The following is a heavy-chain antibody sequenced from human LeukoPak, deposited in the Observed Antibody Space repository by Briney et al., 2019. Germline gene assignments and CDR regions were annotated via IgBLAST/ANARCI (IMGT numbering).Heavy chain of an antibody. CDR3: AKDPRRYSRTGGYFDY. V-gene: IGHV3-23*01. Sequence: GGSLRLSCAASGFTFSKYAMSWVRQAPGKGPDWVSAISGSGGSTYYVDSVNGRFTISRDNSKNTIYLQMTSLRAEDPAVYYCAKDPRRYSRTGGYFDYWGQGTLVTVSS. CDR2: ISGSGGST. CDR1: GFTFSKYA. J-gene: IGHJ4*02. D-gene: IGHD6-13*01.